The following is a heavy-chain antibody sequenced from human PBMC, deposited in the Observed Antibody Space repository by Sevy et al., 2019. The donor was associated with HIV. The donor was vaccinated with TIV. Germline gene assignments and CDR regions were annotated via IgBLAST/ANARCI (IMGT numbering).Heavy chain of an antibody. D-gene: IGHD3-22*01. Sequence: GGSLRLSCAASGFTFSSYWMHWVRQAPGKGLVWVSRINSDGSSTSYADSVKGRFTISRDNAKNTLYLQMNSLRAEGTAVYYCARDTSAYYYDSSGLGAFDIWGQGTMVTVSS. CDR2: INSDGSST. CDR1: GFTFSSYW. CDR3: ARDTSAYYYDSSGLGAFDI. J-gene: IGHJ3*02. V-gene: IGHV3-74*01.